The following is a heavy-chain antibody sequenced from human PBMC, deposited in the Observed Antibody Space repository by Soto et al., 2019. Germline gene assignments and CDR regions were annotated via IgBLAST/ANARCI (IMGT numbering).Heavy chain of an antibody. CDR3: AREREMALSH. J-gene: IGHJ4*02. D-gene: IGHD1-26*01. V-gene: IGHV3-30*04. CDR2: ISSDGSNK. Sequence: QVQLVESGGGVVHPGRSLRLSCAASGFTFSRHAMHWVRQAPGKGLEWVAVISSDGSNKYSADSVKGRFTISRDNSKNTLFLQMNSLRPEDTAVYYCAREREMALSHWGQGTVVTVSS. CDR1: GFTFSRHA.